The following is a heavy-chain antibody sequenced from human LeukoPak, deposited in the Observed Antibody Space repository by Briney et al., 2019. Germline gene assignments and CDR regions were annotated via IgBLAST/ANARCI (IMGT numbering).Heavy chain of an antibody. CDR2: ISSSSSYI. CDR3: ARVSQSGPRSWYFDY. D-gene: IGHD3-10*01. V-gene: IGHV3-21*01. CDR1: GITFSTYT. Sequence: PGGSLRLSCVVSGITFSTYTMNWVRQAPGKGLEWVSSISSSSSYIYYADSVKGRFTISRDNAKNSLYLQMNSLRAEDTAVYYCARVSQSGPRSWYFDYWGPGTLVTVSS. J-gene: IGHJ4*02.